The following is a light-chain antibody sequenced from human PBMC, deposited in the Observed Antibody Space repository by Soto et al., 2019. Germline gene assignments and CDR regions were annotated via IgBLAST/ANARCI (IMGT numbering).Light chain of an antibody. CDR1: QSVSSTS. Sequence: EVVLTQSPGTLSLSPGERVTILCLASQSVSSTSLAWYQQKPGQTPRLLIYGASSRATGTPDRISGGGSGTHFTLTISRLEPEDFATYYCQQTASTPYTFGQGT. V-gene: IGKV3-20*01. CDR2: GAS. CDR3: QQTASTPYT. J-gene: IGKJ2*01.